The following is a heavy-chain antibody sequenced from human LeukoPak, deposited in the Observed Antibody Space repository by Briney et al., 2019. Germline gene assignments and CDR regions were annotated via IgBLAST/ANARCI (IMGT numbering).Heavy chain of an antibody. Sequence: PGGSLRLSCAASGFTFSIYAMSWVRQAPGKGLEWVSAISGSGGSTYYADSVKGRFIISRDNSKNTLFLQMSSLRAEDTAVYYCAKETPEGVTFDYWGQGTLVTVSS. V-gene: IGHV3-23*01. CDR1: GFTFSIYA. J-gene: IGHJ4*02. D-gene: IGHD5-18*01. CDR3: AKETPEGVTFDY. CDR2: ISGSGGST.